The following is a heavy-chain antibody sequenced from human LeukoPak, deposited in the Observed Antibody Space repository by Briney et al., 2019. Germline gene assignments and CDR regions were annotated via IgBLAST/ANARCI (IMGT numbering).Heavy chain of an antibody. CDR1: GFTFSSYE. D-gene: IGHD3-22*01. J-gene: IGHJ4*02. CDR3: AREATPGVPRGLLL. Sequence: GGSLRLSCAASGFTFSSYEMNWVRQAPGKGLEWVSYISSSGSTIYYAESVKGRFTISRDNAKNSLYLQMNSLRAEDTAVYYCAREATPGVPRGLLLWGQGTLVTVSS. CDR2: ISSSGSTI. V-gene: IGHV3-48*03.